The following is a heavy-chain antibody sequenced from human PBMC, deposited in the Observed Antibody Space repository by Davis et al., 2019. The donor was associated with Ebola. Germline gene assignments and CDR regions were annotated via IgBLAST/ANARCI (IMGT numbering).Heavy chain of an antibody. D-gene: IGHD3-22*01. CDR3: ARSVFYDSTGYYVHWYYDL. CDR1: GGSIRTHY. CDR2: GYYGGRT. Sequence: SGTLSLTCTVSGGSIRTHYWSWIRQSPGKGLEWIGYGYYGGRTDYNPSLKSRAIISVDTSKNHFSLNLSSVTAADTAIYYCARSVFYDSTGYYVHWYYDLWGRGTLVTVSS. J-gene: IGHJ2*01. V-gene: IGHV4-59*11.